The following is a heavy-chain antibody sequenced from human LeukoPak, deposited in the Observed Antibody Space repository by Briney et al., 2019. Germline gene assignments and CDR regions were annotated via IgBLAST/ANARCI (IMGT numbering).Heavy chain of an antibody. D-gene: IGHD3-22*01. CDR2: SNSDGSRT. J-gene: IGHJ5*02. CDR1: GFTFINYW. CDR3: ARGTMIGRFDL. Sequence: GGSLRLSCAASGFTFINYWMHWVRQAPGKGRVCVSRSNSDGSRTDYADSVKGRFTISRDNAKDTLYLQMNSLRAEDTGVYYCARGTMIGRFDLWGQGTLVTVSS. V-gene: IGHV3-74*01.